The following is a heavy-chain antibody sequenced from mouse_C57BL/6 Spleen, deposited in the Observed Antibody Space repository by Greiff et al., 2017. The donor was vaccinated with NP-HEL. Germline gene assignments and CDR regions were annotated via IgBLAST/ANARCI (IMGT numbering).Heavy chain of an antibody. CDR3: ARGTYGNYFYAMDY. J-gene: IGHJ4*01. Sequence: QVQLKQSGAELARPGASVKMSCKASGYTFTSYTMHWVKQRPGQGLEWIGYINPSSGYTKYNQKFKDKATLTADKSSSTAYMQLSSLTSEDSAVYYCARGTYGNYFYAMDYWGQGTSVTVSS. D-gene: IGHD2-1*01. CDR1: GYTFTSYT. V-gene: IGHV1-4*01. CDR2: INPSSGYT.